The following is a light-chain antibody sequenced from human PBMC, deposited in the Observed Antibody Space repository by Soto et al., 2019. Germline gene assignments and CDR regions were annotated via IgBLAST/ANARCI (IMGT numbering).Light chain of an antibody. CDR1: QSVTSF. CDR2: DAS. V-gene: IGKV3-11*01. CDR3: QHRTKLRGP. Sequence: SQSLGTFSLPPGDRATLSCRASQSVTSFLAWYQQKPGQAPRLLIYDASNRATGIPARFSGSGFGTDFTLTINSREPEDSAVYYCQHRTKLRGPFGQGA. J-gene: IGKJ1*01.